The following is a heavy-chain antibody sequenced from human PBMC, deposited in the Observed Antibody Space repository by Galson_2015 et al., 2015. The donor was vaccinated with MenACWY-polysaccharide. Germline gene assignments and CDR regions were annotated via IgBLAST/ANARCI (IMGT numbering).Heavy chain of an antibody. Sequence: SLRLSCAASGFTFSSFAMSWVRQAPGKGLEWVSGISGSGDSTYYADSVKARFTISRDNSKNTLFLQINSLRAEDTAIYYCAKDWLETKGYYFDSWGQGTLVTVSS. V-gene: IGHV3-23*01. D-gene: IGHD2-8*01. CDR1: GFTFSSFA. J-gene: IGHJ4*02. CDR3: AKDWLETKGYYFDS. CDR2: ISGSGDST.